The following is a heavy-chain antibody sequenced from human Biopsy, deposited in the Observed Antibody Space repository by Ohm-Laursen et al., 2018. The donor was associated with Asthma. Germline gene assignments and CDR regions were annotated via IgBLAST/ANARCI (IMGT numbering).Heavy chain of an antibody. CDR3: ARGVVYGGDSYAEYFQH. J-gene: IGHJ1*01. D-gene: IGHD4-23*01. V-gene: IGHV4-31*03. CDR2: IYYSGST. CDR1: YGSITRGGYY. Sequence: SQTLSLTCTVSYGSITRGGYYWTWIRQHPGKGLEWIGFIYYSGSTYYNPSLKSRVTISVDTSKNQFFLRLSSVTAADTAVYYCARGVVYGGDSYAEYFQHWGQGTLVTVSS.